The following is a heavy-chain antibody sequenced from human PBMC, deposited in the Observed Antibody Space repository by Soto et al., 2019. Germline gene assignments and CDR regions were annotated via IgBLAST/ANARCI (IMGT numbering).Heavy chain of an antibody. V-gene: IGHV3-53*01. CDR2: IYSGGST. J-gene: IGHJ3*02. D-gene: IGHD4-4*01. CDR3: ARPDYTKGDAFDI. CDR1: GFTVSSNY. Sequence: GGSLRLSCAASGFTVSSNYMSWVRQAPGKGLEWVSVIYSGGSTYYADSVKGRFTISRDTSKNTLSLQMNSLRVEDTAVYYCARPDYTKGDAFDIWGQGTMVTVSS.